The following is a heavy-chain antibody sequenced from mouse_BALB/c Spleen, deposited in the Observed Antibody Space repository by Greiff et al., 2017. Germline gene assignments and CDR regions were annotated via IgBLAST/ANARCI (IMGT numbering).Heavy chain of an antibody. CDR2: INSNGGST. Sequence: EVQRVESGGGLVQPGGSLKLSCAASGFTFSSYGMSWVRQTPDKRLELVATINSNGGSTYYPDSVKGRFTISRDNAKNTLYLQMSSLKSEDTAMYYCARSDCSYAMDYWGQGTSVTVSS. D-gene: IGHD2-4*01. CDR3: ARSDCSYAMDY. V-gene: IGHV5-6-3*01. J-gene: IGHJ4*01. CDR1: GFTFSSYG.